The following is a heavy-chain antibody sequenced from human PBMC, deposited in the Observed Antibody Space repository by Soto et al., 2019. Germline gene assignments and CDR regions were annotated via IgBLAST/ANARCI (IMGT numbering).Heavy chain of an antibody. CDR3: ARRRRISSGWNY. CDR1: GGSISSSSYY. Sequence: SETLSLTCTVSGGSISSSSYYWGWIRQPPGKGLEWIGSIYYSGSTYYNPSLKSRVTISVDTSKNQFSLKLSSVTAADTAVYYCARRRRISSGWNYWGQGTLVTVSS. J-gene: IGHJ4*02. CDR2: IYYSGST. D-gene: IGHD6-19*01. V-gene: IGHV4-39*01.